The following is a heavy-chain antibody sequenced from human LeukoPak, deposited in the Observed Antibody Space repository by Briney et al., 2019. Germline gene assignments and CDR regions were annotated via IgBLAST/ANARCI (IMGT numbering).Heavy chain of an antibody. CDR1: GYTFTGYY. J-gene: IGHJ4*02. V-gene: IGHV1-2*02. CDR3: ARDPFGVGNLDY. CDR2: INPNSGGT. Sequence: ASVKVSCKASGYTFTGYYMHWVRQAPGQGLEWMGWINPNSGGTNYAQKFQGRVTMTRDTSISTAYMELSRLRSDDTAVYYCARDPFGVGNLDYWGQGTLVTVSS. D-gene: IGHD1-1*01.